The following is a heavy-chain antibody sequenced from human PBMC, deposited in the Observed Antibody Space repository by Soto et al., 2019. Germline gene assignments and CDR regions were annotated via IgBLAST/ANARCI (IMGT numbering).Heavy chain of an antibody. CDR3: AKGPYSSGWYWDH. V-gene: IGHV3-9*01. CDR1: GFKFEDYA. D-gene: IGHD6-19*01. Sequence: PGGSLRLSCTASGFKFEDYAMHWVRQAPGKGLEWVSGISWSSSTIEYADSARGRFTIARDNGKNSLYLQMNSLRPEDTAFYYCAKGPYSSGWYWDHWGQGTLVTVSS. CDR2: ISWSSSTI. J-gene: IGHJ4*02.